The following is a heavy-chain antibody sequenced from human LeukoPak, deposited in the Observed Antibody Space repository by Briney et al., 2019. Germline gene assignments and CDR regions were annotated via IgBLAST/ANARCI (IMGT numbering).Heavy chain of an antibody. D-gene: IGHD2-8*01. CDR3: ARVSNAYDYYYMDV. CDR2: ISSSGDTI. CDR1: GFTFSDYY. V-gene: IGHV3-11*04. Sequence: GGSLRLSCAASGFTFSDYYMSWIRQAPGKGLEWISYISSSGDTIFYADSVKGRFTISRDNAKNSLYLQMNSLRADDTAVYYCARVSNAYDYYYMDVWGKGTTVTVSS. J-gene: IGHJ6*03.